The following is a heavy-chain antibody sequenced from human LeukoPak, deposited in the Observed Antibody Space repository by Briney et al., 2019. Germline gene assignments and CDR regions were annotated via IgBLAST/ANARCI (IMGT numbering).Heavy chain of an antibody. V-gene: IGHV4-4*09. J-gene: IGHJ4*02. Sequence: SETLSLTCSVSGGSISGYYWSCIRQPPGKGLEWIGYIYPSGRSNYSPSLKSRVTISADTSKRQFSLKLTSVTAADTAVYYCASFYYGSGLAVDYWGQGILVTVSS. CDR1: GGSISGYY. CDR3: ASFYYGSGLAVDY. D-gene: IGHD3-10*01. CDR2: IYPSGRS.